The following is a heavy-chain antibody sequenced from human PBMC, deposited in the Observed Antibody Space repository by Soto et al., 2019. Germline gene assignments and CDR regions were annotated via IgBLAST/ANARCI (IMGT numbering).Heavy chain of an antibody. Sequence: GGSLRLSCAASGFTFCGYWMSWVRQAPGKGLEWVANIKQDGSEKNYVDSVKGRFTISRDNAKSSLYLQMNSLKTEDTAVYYCARGHCIGGSCYIGADWGQGILVTVSS. CDR3: ARGHCIGGSCYIGAD. J-gene: IGHJ4*02. D-gene: IGHD2-15*01. CDR2: IKQDGSEK. CDR1: GFTFCGYW. V-gene: IGHV3-7*03.